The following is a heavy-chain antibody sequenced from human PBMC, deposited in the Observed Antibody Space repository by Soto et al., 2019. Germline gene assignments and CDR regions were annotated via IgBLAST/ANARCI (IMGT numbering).Heavy chain of an antibody. CDR2: ISYDGSNK. CDR3: AKASEQWLVTYYFDY. D-gene: IGHD6-19*01. J-gene: IGHJ4*02. V-gene: IGHV3-30*18. CDR1: GFTFSSYG. Sequence: QVQLVESGGGVVQPGRSLRLSCAASGFTFSSYGMPWVRQAPGKGLEWVAVISYDGSNKYYADSVKGRFTISRDNSKNTLYLQMNSLRAEDTAVYYCAKASEQWLVTYYFDYWGQGTLVTVSS.